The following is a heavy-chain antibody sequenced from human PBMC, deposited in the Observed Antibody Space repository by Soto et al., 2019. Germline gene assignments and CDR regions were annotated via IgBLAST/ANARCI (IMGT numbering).Heavy chain of an antibody. Sequence: SETLSLTCAVYGGSFSGYYWSWIRQPPGKGLEWIGEINHSGSTNYNPSLKSRVTISVDTSKNQFSLKLSSVTAADTAVYYCARDRGPPRINWFDPWGQGTLVTVSS. CDR1: GGSFSGYY. J-gene: IGHJ5*02. CDR2: INHSGST. V-gene: IGHV4-34*01. CDR3: ARDRGPPRINWFDP.